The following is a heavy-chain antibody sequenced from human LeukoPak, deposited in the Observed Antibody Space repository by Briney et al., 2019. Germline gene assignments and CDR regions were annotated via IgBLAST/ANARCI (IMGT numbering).Heavy chain of an antibody. CDR2: VNAGNGNT. Sequence: EASVKVSCKGSEYTFGTYTMHWVRQAPGQRPEWMGWVNAGNGNTEYSHKFQGRLTITRDASASIAYMELSSLRSEDTAVYFCARDRFRSTFWDYWGQGTLVTVSS. J-gene: IGHJ4*02. CDR3: ARDRFRSTFWDY. V-gene: IGHV1-3*01. CDR1: EYTFGTYT. D-gene: IGHD1-26*01.